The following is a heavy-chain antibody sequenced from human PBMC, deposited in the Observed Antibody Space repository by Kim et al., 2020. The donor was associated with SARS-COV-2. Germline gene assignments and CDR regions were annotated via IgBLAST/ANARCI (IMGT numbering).Heavy chain of an antibody. CDR2: YI. D-gene: IGHD3-10*01. Sequence: YIFYANSLKGRFTISRDNANSSLYLQMNSLRAEDTAVYYCARNPPTSAPDYWGQGTLVTVSS. V-gene: IGHV3-21*01. CDR3: ARNPPTSAPDY. J-gene: IGHJ4*02.